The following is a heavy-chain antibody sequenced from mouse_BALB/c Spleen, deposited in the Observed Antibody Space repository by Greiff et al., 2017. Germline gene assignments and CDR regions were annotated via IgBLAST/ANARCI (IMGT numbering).Heavy chain of an antibody. V-gene: IGHV1-54*01. J-gene: IGHJ2*01. CDR3: ARRGPMITVDY. CDR2: INPGSGGT. CDR1: GYAFTNYL. D-gene: IGHD2-4*01. Sequence: VQLQQSGAELVRPGTSVKVSCKASGYAFTNYLIEWVKQRPGQGLEWIGVINPGSGGTNYNEKFKGKATLTADKSSSTAYMQLSSLTSDDSAVYFCARRGPMITVDYRGQGTTLTVSS.